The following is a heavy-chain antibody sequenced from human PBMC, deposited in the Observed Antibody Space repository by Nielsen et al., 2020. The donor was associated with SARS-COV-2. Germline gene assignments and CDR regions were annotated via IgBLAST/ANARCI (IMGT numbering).Heavy chain of an antibody. D-gene: IGHD5-18*01. Sequence: GESLKISCKGSGYIFTTYWIGWVGQMPGKGLEWIGIIYPGDSDTRYSPSFKGQVTISADKSVSATYLLWSSLRASDTAMYYCATGEGSAMVPNWFDRWGQGTLVTVSS. J-gene: IGHJ5*02. V-gene: IGHV5-51*01. CDR3: ATGEGSAMVPNWFDR. CDR2: IYPGDSDT. CDR1: GYIFTTYW.